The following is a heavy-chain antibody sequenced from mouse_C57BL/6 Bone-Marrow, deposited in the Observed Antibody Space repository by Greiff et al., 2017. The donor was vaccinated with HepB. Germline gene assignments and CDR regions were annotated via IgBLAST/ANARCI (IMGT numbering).Heavy chain of an antibody. D-gene: IGHD6-1*01. V-gene: IGHV5-6*01. Sequence: EVQGVESGGDLVKPGGSLKLSCAASGFTFSSYGMSWVRQTPDKRLEWVATISSGGSDTYYPDSVKGRCTISRDNAKNTLYLQMSSLKSEDTAMYYCASSSPYDAMDYWGQGTSVTVSS. CDR3: ASSSPYDAMDY. J-gene: IGHJ4*01. CDR2: ISSGGSDT. CDR1: GFTFSSYG.